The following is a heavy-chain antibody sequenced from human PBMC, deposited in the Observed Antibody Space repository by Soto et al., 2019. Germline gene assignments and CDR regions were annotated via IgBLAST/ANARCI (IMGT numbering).Heavy chain of an antibody. J-gene: IGHJ5*02. CDR1: GGSDVLNNNP. CDR3: ARHYPTAVSGAGWFDT. V-gene: IGHV1-69*01. Sequence: QVQLVQSGAEIRSLASSVKFSSRASGGSDVLNNNPVSWLGQPPGQGLGWRGAIITMFNTADYAQRFLGRVTITADEFTSTVYMELTSLTSDDTAVYYCARHYPTAVSGAGWFDTWGQGTLVTVSS. CDR2: IITMFNTA. D-gene: IGHD6-19*01.